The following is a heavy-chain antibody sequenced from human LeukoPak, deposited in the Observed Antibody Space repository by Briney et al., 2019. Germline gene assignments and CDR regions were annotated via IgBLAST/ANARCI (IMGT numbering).Heavy chain of an antibody. J-gene: IGHJ4*02. Sequence: GGSLRLSCAASGFTFSSYAMSWVRQAPGKGLEWVSAISGSGGSTYYADSVKGRFTISRDNAKNSLYLQMNSLRAEDTAVYYCARDLGYYDSSGYAVWGQGTLVTVSS. CDR1: GFTFSSYA. D-gene: IGHD3-22*01. V-gene: IGHV3-23*01. CDR3: ARDLGYYDSSGYAV. CDR2: ISGSGGST.